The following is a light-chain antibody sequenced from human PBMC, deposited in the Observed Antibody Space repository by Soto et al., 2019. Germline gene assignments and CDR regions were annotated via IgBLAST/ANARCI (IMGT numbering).Light chain of an antibody. CDR1: SSDVDNYNY. CDR2: DVS. CDR3: NSYTSSSTLL. Sequence: QSVLTQPASVSGSPGQSITISCTGTSSDVDNYNYVSWYQQHPGIAPKLMIYDVSNRPSGVSSRFSGSKSGNTASLTISGLQAEDEADYYCNSYTSSSTLLFGGGTKLTVL. V-gene: IGLV2-14*01. J-gene: IGLJ2*01.